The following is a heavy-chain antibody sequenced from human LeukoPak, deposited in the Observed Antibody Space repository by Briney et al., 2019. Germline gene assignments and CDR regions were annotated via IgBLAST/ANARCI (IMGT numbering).Heavy chain of an antibody. CDR3: VNSGYTHWYFDL. Sequence: SETLSLTCTVSGGSISSYHWSWIRQPAGKGLEWIGSIYTSGSTNYNPSLKSRVTMSVDTSKNQFSLKLSSVTAADTAVYYCVNSGYTHWYFDLWGRGTLVTVSS. CDR2: IYTSGST. V-gene: IGHV4-4*07. CDR1: GGSISSYH. J-gene: IGHJ2*01. D-gene: IGHD3-22*01.